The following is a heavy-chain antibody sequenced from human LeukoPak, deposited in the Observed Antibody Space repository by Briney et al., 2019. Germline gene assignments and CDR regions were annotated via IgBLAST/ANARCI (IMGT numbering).Heavy chain of an antibody. V-gene: IGHV4-59*08. CDR3: ARQAARTTFYFDY. D-gene: IGHD6-6*01. Sequence: SETLSLTCTVSGGSTSSYYWSWIRQPPGKGLEWIGYIYYSGSTNYNPSLKSRVTISVATSKNQFSLKLTSVTAADTAVYYCARQAARTTFYFDYWGQGTLVTVFS. CDR2: IYYSGST. J-gene: IGHJ4*02. CDR1: GGSTSSYY.